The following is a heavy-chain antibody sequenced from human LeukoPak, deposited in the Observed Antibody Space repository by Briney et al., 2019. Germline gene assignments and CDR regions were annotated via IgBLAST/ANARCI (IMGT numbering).Heavy chain of an antibody. CDR3: AITVDRRATTDCYSYFHH. D-gene: IGHD2-21*02. CDR2: ISNDGTYT. Sequence: GGSLRLSCAASGFTFSSYWMHWVRDAPGRGLVWVSRISNDGTYTEHADSVKGRFTISRDNAKDTLYLQVNSLRAEDPAVYYWAITVDRRATTDCYSYFHHWGQGTLVTVSS. J-gene: IGHJ1*01. CDR1: GFTFSSYW. V-gene: IGHV3-74*01.